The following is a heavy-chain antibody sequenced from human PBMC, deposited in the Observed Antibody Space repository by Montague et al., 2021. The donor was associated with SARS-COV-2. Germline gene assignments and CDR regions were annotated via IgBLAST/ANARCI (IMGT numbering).Heavy chain of an antibody. D-gene: IGHD3-9*01. CDR2: ISYDGTYK. CDR1: GFTFSSYP. CDR3: ARDHQSYDVLTAYFPSNYYHNYYGMDV. J-gene: IGHJ6*02. Sequence: SRRLSCAASGFTFSSYPMHWVRQAPGKGLEWVAVISYDGTYKYYADSVKGRFTISRDNSKNTLYLQLNSLRAEDTAVYFCARDHQSYDVLTAYFPSNYYHNYYGMDVWGQGTTVTVSS. V-gene: IGHV3-30-3*01.